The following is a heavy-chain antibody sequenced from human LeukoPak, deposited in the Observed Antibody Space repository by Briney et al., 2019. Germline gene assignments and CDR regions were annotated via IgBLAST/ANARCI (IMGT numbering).Heavy chain of an antibody. D-gene: IGHD3-22*01. V-gene: IGHV3-21*01. Sequence: KSGGSLRLSCAASGFTFSSYSMNWVRQAPGKGLEWVSSISSSSYIYYADSVKGRFTISRDNAKNSLYLQMNSLRAEDTAVYYCARGGYYYDSSGPDYWGQGTLVTVSS. CDR3: ARGGYYYDSSGPDY. J-gene: IGHJ4*02. CDR2: ISSSSYI. CDR1: GFTFSSYS.